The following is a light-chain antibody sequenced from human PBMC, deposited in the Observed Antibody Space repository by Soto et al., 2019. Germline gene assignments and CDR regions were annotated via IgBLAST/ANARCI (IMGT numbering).Light chain of an antibody. CDR1: QTSGSY. J-gene: IGKJ5*01. CDR3: QQGYTSAIT. CDR2: TAT. V-gene: IGKV1-39*01. Sequence: DIQMTQSPSSLSASVGDRVTITCRASQTSGSYLNWYQQTPGKAPKLLIYTATTLLGGDPSRFSGSGSGTDFTLTINSLQPEDFATYYCQQGYTSAITFGQGTRLEIK.